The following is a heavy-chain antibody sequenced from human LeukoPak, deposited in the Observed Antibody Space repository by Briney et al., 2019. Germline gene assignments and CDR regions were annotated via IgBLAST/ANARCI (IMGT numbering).Heavy chain of an antibody. CDR3: TRVGIAVAATGYYYMDV. D-gene: IGHD6-19*01. CDR2: IRSKAYGGTT. Sequence: PGGSLRLSCTASGFTFGDYAMSWVRQAPGKGLEWVGVIRSKAYGGTTEYAASVKGRFTISRDDSKSIAYLQMNSLKTEDTAVYYCTRVGIAVAATGYYYMDVWGKGTTVTVSS. J-gene: IGHJ6*03. V-gene: IGHV3-49*04. CDR1: GFTFGDYA.